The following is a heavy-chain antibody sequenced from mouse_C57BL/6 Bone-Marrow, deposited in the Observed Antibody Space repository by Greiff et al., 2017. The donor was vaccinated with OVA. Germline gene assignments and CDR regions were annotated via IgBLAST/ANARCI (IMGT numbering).Heavy chain of an antibody. CDR1: GFTFKDDY. Sequence: EVQLQESGPELVRPGASVKFSCTASGFTFKDDYMHWVKQRPEQGLEWIGWIYPENGDTDYASKFQGKATITADPSSNTACLRLSSLTSEDTAVYYCTTGYVGYYDYWGQGTTLTVSS. D-gene: IGHD2-3*01. CDR3: TTGYVGYYDY. CDR2: IYPENGDT. V-gene: IGHV14-4*01. J-gene: IGHJ2*01.